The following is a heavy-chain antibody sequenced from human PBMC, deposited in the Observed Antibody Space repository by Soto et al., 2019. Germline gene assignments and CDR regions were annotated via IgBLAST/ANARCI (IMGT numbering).Heavy chain of an antibody. V-gene: IGHV5-10-1*01. CDR1: GYSFTSYW. CDR3: ARHATSNQDYYYYGMDV. CDR2: IDPSDSYT. J-gene: IGHJ6*02. Sequence: PGESLKISCKGSGYSFTSYWISWVRQMPGKGLEWMGRIDPSDSYTNYSPSFQGHVTISADKSISTAYLQWSSLKASDTAMYYCARHATSNQDYYYYGMDVWGQGTTVTVSS. D-gene: IGHD4-4*01.